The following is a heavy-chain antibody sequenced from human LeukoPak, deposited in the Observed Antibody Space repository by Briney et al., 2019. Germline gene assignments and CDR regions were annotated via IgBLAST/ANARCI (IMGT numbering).Heavy chain of an antibody. V-gene: IGHV3-30*02. CDR3: AKEASRGSSFAYTPIEKPYYLDY. D-gene: IGHD5-18*01. CDR2: IRYNGRTT. Sequence: PGGSLRLSCAASGFTFSSYWMSWVRQAPGKGLEWVAFIRYNGRTTYYADSVKGRFTISRDDSKNTVFLQMYSLRAEDTAAYYCAKEASRGSSFAYTPIEKPYYLDYWGQGTLVTVSS. CDR1: GFTFSSYW. J-gene: IGHJ4*02.